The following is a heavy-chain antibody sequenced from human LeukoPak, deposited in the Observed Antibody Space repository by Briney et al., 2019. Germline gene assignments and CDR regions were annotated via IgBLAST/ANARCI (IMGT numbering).Heavy chain of an antibody. CDR3: ARDRKIVVVPAAIYYYYYGMDV. CDR1: GFTFSSYA. J-gene: IGHJ6*02. Sequence: GGSLTLSCAASGFTFSSYAMPWVRQAPGKGLEWVAVISYDGSNKYYADSVKGRFTISRDNSKNTLYLQMNSLRAEDTAVYYCARDRKIVVVPAAIYYYYYGMDVWGQGTTVTVSS. D-gene: IGHD2-2*01. CDR2: ISYDGSNK. V-gene: IGHV3-30-3*01.